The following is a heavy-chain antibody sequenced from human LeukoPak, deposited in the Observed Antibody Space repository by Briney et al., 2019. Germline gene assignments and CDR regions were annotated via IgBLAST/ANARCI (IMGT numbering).Heavy chain of an antibody. CDR2: ISSGGSTI. J-gene: IGHJ5*02. CDR3: ARAAGGFDL. Sequence: GGSLRLSCAASGFTLSGYSMNWVRQAPGKGLEWVSYISSGGSTIYYADSVEGRFTISRDNSKNTLFLQMNSLRAEDTAVYYCARAAGGFDLWGQGTLVTVSS. CDR1: GFTLSGYS. V-gene: IGHV3-48*01.